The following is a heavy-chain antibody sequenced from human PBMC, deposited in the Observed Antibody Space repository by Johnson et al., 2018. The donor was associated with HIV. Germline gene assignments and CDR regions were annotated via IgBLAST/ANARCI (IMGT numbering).Heavy chain of an antibody. CDR2: IGTAGDT. Sequence: EVQLVESGGGLIQPGGSLRLSCAAPGFTVSSNYMSWVRQAPGKGLEWVSDIGTAGDTYYPGSVKGRFTIARENSKNTLYLQMNSLRAEDTAVYYCAKTRHQYYDSSGPNADGAFDIWGQGTMVTVSS. J-gene: IGHJ3*02. CDR1: GFTVSSNY. CDR3: AKTRHQYYDSSGPNADGAFDI. D-gene: IGHD3-22*01. V-gene: IGHV3-53*01.